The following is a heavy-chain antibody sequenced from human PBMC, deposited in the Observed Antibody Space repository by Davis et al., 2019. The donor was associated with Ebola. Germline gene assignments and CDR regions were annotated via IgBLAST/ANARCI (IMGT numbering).Heavy chain of an antibody. J-gene: IGHJ4*02. Sequence: AASVKVSCKASGYTFIEYYIHWVRQAPGQGLEWMGWINTNTGNPTYAQGFTGRFVFSLDTSVSTAYLQISSLKAEDTAVYYCARCEENPDTTMVSCFDYWGQGTLVTVSS. CDR1: GYTFIEYY. D-gene: IGHD5-18*01. CDR2: INTNTGNP. CDR3: ARCEENPDTTMVSCFDY. V-gene: IGHV7-4-1*02.